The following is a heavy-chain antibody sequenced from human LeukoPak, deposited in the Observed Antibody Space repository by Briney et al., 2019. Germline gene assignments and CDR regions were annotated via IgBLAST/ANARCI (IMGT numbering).Heavy chain of an antibody. J-gene: IGHJ5*02. Sequence: SETPSLTCSVSGGSISSSSHYWGWIRQPPGKGLEWIGSMHYSGSNAYNPSLRSRVIISVDTSKNQFSLKLSYVTAADTAVYFCARYSSSSGWFDPWGQGSLVTVSS. V-gene: IGHV4-39*01. CDR3: ARYSSSSGWFDP. D-gene: IGHD6-6*01. CDR2: MHYSGSN. CDR1: GGSISSSSHY.